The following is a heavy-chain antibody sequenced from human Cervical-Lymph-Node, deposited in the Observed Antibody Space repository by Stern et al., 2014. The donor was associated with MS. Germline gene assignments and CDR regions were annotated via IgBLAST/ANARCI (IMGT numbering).Heavy chain of an antibody. D-gene: IGHD3-22*01. J-gene: IGHJ4*02. CDR1: GASVSDYY. CDR3: AGQFFYYDF. V-gene: IGHV4-59*02. Sequence: QVQLVQSGPGLVKPSETLSLTCSVSGASVSDYYWSWIRQPPGKGLEWIGYIYYSGSTNYHPSLKSRVTISVDTSKNQFSLKLSSVTAADTAVYYCAGQFFYYDFWGQGTLVTVSS. CDR2: IYYSGST.